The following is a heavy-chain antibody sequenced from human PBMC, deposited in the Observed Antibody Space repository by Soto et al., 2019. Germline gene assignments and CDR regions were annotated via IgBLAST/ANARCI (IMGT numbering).Heavy chain of an antibody. V-gene: IGHV3-23*01. CDR3: AKNVWGITIFGGMDV. CDR2: ISGSGGST. CDR1: GSTFSGFA. J-gene: IGHJ6*02. D-gene: IGHD3-9*01. Sequence: EVQLLESGGGLVRPGGSLRLSWAAFGSTFSGFAMGWFGQAPGKGLGWVSAISGSGGSTYYADSVKGRFTISRDNSKNTLYLQMNSLRAEDTAVYYCAKNVWGITIFGGMDVWGQGTTVTVSS.